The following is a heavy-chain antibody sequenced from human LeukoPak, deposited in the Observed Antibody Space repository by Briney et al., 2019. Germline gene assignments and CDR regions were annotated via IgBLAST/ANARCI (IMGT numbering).Heavy chain of an antibody. CDR3: TRGPYSGSYFAPYYFDY. J-gene: IGHJ4*02. Sequence: ASVKVSCKASGYTFTSDSITWVRQAPGQGLEWMGWVSAYNGNTNYAQNLQGRVTMTTDTSTNTAYMELRSLRSDDTAAYYCTRGPYSGSYFAPYYFDYWGQGTLVTVSS. CDR2: VSAYNGNT. CDR1: GYTFTSDS. D-gene: IGHD1-26*01. V-gene: IGHV1-18*01.